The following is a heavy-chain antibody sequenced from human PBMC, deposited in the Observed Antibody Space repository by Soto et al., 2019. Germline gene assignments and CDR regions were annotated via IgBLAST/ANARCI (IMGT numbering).Heavy chain of an antibody. D-gene: IGHD6-19*01. CDR3: ARYPAVAGDYYDGLDV. V-gene: IGHV4-4*07. Sequence: ETLSLTCSVSGGSFSSYYWSWIRQRAGKGLEWIGRIYTSGSTNYNPSLKSRVTMSVDTSKDQFTSKLSSVTAADTAVDYCARYPAVAGDYYDGLDVWGQGTPVTVSS. CDR2: IYTSGST. J-gene: IGHJ6*02. CDR1: GGSFSSYY.